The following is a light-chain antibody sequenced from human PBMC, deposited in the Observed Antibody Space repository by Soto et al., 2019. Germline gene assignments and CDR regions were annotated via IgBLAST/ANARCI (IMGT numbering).Light chain of an antibody. CDR1: SSDVGGSNG. V-gene: IGLV2-18*02. J-gene: IGLJ1*01. Sequence: ALTQPPSVSGSPGQSVAISCTGTSSDVGGSNGVSWYQQPPGTAPKLMIYDVSNRPSGVPDRFSGSKSGNTASLTISGLQAEDEGDYYCSSYTSSSTYVFGTGTKVTVL. CDR2: DVS. CDR3: SSYTSSSTYV.